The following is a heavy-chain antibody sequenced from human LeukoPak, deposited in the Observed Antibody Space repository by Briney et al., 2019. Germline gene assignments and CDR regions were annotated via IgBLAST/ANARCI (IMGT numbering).Heavy chain of an antibody. CDR2: FDPEDGET. Sequence: ASVKVSCKVSGYTLTELSVHWVRQAPGKGLEWMGGFDPEDGETIYAQKFQGRVTMTEDTSTDTAYMELSSLRSEDTAVYYCATRSEAVADPNDAFDIWGQGTMVTVSS. CDR3: ATRSEAVADPNDAFDI. V-gene: IGHV1-24*01. J-gene: IGHJ3*02. D-gene: IGHD6-19*01. CDR1: GYTLTELS.